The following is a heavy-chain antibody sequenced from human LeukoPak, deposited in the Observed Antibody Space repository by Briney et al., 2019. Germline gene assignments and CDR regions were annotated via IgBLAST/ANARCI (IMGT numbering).Heavy chain of an antibody. CDR3: ARAPSQRFLEWLLFY. CDR1: GFTFSDYD. J-gene: IGHJ4*02. D-gene: IGHD3-3*01. Sequence: ASVKVSCKASGFTFSDYDINWVRQATGQGLEWMGWMNPKSGHTGYAQKFQDRITLPRNTSINTAYMELRSLRFEDTAVYYCARAPSQRFLEWLLFYWGQGTLLTVSS. V-gene: IGHV1-8*01. CDR2: MNPKSGHT.